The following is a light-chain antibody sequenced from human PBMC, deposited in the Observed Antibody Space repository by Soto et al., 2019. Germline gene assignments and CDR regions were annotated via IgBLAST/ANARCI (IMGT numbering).Light chain of an antibody. J-gene: IGKJ5*01. CDR2: DSS. CDR3: QQYDNWPPIT. V-gene: IGKV3-15*01. CDR1: QSISRG. Sequence: EIVMTQSPATLSVSPGERATLSCRASQSISRGVAWYQQKPGQAPTLLIHDSSTRATGIPARFSGSGSGTEFTLATSSLQYEDFAVYYCQQYDNWPPITVGQGTGLEIK.